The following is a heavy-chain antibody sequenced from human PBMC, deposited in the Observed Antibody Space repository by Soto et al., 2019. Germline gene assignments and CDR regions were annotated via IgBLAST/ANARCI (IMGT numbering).Heavy chain of an antibody. J-gene: IGHJ4*02. CDR2: ISGSGGST. V-gene: IGHV3-23*01. D-gene: IGHD5-18*01. Sequence: SCAASGFTFSSYAMSWVRQAPGKGLEWVSAISGSGGSTYYVDSVKGRFTISRDNSKNTLYLQMNSLRAEDTAVYYCAKQRYSYGFSLWGQGTLVTVSS. CDR3: AKQRYSYGFSL. CDR1: GFTFSSYA.